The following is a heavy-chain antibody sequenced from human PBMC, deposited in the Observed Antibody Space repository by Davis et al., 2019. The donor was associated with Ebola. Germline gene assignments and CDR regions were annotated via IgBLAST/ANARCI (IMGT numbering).Heavy chain of an antibody. J-gene: IGHJ6*02. V-gene: IGHV3-33*08. Sequence: GGSLRLSCVASGFAFTTYGMHWVRQAAGKGLEWVAVIWYDGSNKYYADSVKGRFTISRDNFKNTLYLQMNSLRAEDTAVYYCARIAGEGSPDVWGQGTTVTVSS. CDR2: IWYDGSNK. CDR3: ARIAGEGSPDV. D-gene: IGHD6-13*01. CDR1: GFAFTTYG.